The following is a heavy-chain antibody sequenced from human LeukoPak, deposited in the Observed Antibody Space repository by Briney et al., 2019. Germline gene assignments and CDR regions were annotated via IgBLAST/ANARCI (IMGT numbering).Heavy chain of an antibody. CDR1: GGTFNSYA. CDR2: IIPIFGTA. V-gene: IGHV1-69*05. CDR3: ARGWGVVPAED. Sequence: ASVNVSFKASGGTFNSYAISWVRQAPGQGLEWMGGIIPIFGTANYAQKFQGRVTITTDESTSTAYMELSSLRSEDTAVYYCARGWGVVPAEDWGQGTQVTVSS. D-gene: IGHD2-2*01. J-gene: IGHJ4*02.